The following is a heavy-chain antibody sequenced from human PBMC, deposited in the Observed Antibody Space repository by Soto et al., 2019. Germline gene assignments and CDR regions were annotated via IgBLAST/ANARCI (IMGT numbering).Heavy chain of an antibody. CDR1: GGSIRSGDYY. CDR3: ARERPDGARLDP. Sequence: TLSLTCTVSGGSIRSGDYYLSWIRQPPGKGLERIGYIYHSGSTYYNPSLKSRVTISVDTSKNQFSLKLSSVTAADTAVYYCARERPDGARLDPRGQGTLVTLSS. J-gene: IGHJ5*02. CDR2: IYHSGST. V-gene: IGHV4-30-4*01. D-gene: IGHD5-12*01.